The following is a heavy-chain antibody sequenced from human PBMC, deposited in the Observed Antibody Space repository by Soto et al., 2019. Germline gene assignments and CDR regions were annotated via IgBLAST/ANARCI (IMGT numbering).Heavy chain of an antibody. CDR3: ARGQGIDNWFDP. J-gene: IGHJ5*02. D-gene: IGHD2-15*01. CDR1: GGSINSGAYY. CDR2: IYYSGST. Sequence: PSETLSLTCTVSGGSINSGAYYWGWIRQHPGKGLEWIGYIYYSGSTYYNPSLKSRVTISVDTSKNQFSLKLSSVTAADTAVHYCARGQGIDNWFDPWGQGTLVTVSS. V-gene: IGHV4-31*03.